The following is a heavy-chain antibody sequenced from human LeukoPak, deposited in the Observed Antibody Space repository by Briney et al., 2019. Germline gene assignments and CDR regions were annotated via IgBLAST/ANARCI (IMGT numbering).Heavy chain of an antibody. CDR3: VRDRGEYYFDY. V-gene: IGHV4-38-2*02. CDR1: GYSISSSSDYY. J-gene: IGHJ4*02. CDR2: IYHTGST. Sequence: SETLSLTCTVSGYSISSSSDYYWGWIRQPPGKGLEWIGCIYHTGSTYYNPSLTSRVTISIDTSKNHFSLKLSSVTAADTAVYYCVRDRGEYYFDYWGQGTLVTVSS.